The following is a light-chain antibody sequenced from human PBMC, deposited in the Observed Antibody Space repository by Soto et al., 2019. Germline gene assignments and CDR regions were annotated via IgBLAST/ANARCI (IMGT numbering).Light chain of an antibody. V-gene: IGKV1D-12*01. J-gene: IGKJ4*01. Sequence: DIQLTQSPSSVSASVGDTVTITCRSSQAFNNRLAWLQQKPGKAPKLLIYAASSLQSGVPSRFSGSGSGTDFTLTISSLQPEDFATYYCQQANSFPLTFGGGTKVDIK. CDR3: QQANSFPLT. CDR1: QAFNNR. CDR2: AAS.